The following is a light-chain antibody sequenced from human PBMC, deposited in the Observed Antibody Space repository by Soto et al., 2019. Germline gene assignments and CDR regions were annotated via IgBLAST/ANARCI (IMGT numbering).Light chain of an antibody. CDR1: SSDVGGYNY. Sequence: QSALTQPASVSGSPGQSITISCTGTSSDVGGYNYVSWYQQHPGKAPKLMIYEVSNRPSGVSNRFSGSKSGNTASLTISGLEAEDEADYYCSSYTSSSPVVFGGGTKLPAL. V-gene: IGLV2-14*01. CDR3: SSYTSSSPVV. J-gene: IGLJ2*01. CDR2: EVS.